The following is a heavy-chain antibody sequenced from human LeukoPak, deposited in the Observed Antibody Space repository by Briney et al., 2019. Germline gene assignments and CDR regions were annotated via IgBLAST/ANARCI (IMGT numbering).Heavy chain of an antibody. V-gene: IGHV1-24*01. J-gene: IGHJ6*03. CDR2: FDPEDGET. CDR1: GYTLTELS. D-gene: IGHD2-2*01. CDR3: ATGRGGAQLPYYYYMDV. Sequence: ASVTVSCKVSGYTLTELSMHWVRQAPGKGLEWMGGFDPEDGETIYAQKFQGRVTMTEDTSTDTAYMELSSLRSEDTAVYYCATGRGGAQLPYYYYMDVWGKGTTVTVSS.